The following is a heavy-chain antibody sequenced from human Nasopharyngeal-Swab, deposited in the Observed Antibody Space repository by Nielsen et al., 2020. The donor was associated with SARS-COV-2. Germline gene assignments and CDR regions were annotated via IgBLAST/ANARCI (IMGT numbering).Heavy chain of an antibody. J-gene: IGHJ4*02. CDR2: IKSKTDGGTT. V-gene: IGHV3-15*01. CDR1: GFTFSNAW. D-gene: IGHD3-16*01. CDR3: TTVFQSLLLWGRDY. Sequence: GESLKISCAASGFTFSNAWMSWVRQAPGKGLEWVGRIKSKTDGGTTDYAAPVKGRFTISRDDSKNTLDLQMNSLKTEDTAVYYCTTVFQSLLLWGRDYWGQGTLVTVSS.